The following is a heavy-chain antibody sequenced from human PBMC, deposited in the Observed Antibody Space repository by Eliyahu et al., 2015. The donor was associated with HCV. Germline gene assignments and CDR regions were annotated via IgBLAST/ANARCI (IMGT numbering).Heavy chain of an antibody. D-gene: IGHD3-3*01. J-gene: IGHJ4*02. CDR1: GYTLTELS. CDR3: ATDRPITIFGVVRPYYFDY. CDR2: FDPEDGET. Sequence: QVQLVQSGAEVKKPGASVKVSCKVSGYTLTELSXXWVRQAPGKGLEWMGGFDPEDGETIYAQKFQGRVTMTEDTSTDTAYMELSSLRSEDTAVYYCATDRPITIFGVVRPYYFDYWGQGTLVTVSS. V-gene: IGHV1-24*01.